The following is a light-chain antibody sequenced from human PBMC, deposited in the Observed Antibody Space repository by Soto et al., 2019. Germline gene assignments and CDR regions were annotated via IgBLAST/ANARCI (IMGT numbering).Light chain of an antibody. V-gene: IGKV1-6*01. Sequence: AIQMTQSPSSLSASVGDRVTITCRASQGIRNDLGWYQQKPGKAPKLLIYGASSLQSGVPTRFSGSGSGTDFTLTNSSLQTEDFGTYLCLQGYNYPRTFGQGTKVEI. CDR3: LQGYNYPRT. J-gene: IGKJ1*01. CDR1: QGIRND. CDR2: GAS.